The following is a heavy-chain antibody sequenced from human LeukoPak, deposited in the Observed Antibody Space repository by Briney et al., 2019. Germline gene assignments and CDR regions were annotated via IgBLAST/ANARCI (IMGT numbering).Heavy chain of an antibody. CDR1: GYGFTSYW. Sequence: GESLKISCKGSGYGFTSYWIGWVRQMPGKGREWMGIIYPGDSDTRYSPSFQGQVTISADKSITTAYLQWSSLKASDTAMYYCAKRREYGSFDYWGQGTLVTVSS. J-gene: IGHJ4*02. CDR2: IYPGDSDT. CDR3: AKRREYGSFDY. V-gene: IGHV5-51*01. D-gene: IGHD3-10*01.